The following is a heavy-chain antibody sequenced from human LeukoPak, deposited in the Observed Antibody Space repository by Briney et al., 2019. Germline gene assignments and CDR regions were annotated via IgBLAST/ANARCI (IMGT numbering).Heavy chain of an antibody. J-gene: IGHJ4*02. CDR3: ARDGSYSSSWYFDY. Sequence: GGSLRLSCAASGLTFSNYWMSWVRQAPGKGLEWVANIKQDGSEKYYVGSVKGRFTISRDNAKNSLYLQMNSLRAEDTAVYYCARDGSYSSSWYFDYWGQGTLVTVSS. V-gene: IGHV3-7*01. CDR2: IKQDGSEK. D-gene: IGHD6-13*01. CDR1: GLTFSNYW.